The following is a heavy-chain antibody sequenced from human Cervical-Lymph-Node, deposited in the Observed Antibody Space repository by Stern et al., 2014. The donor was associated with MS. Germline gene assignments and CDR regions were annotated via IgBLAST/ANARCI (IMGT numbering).Heavy chain of an antibody. V-gene: IGHV2-5*02. J-gene: IGHJ4*02. CDR1: GFSISTSGVG. CDR2: IYLDDAK. D-gene: IGHD3-16*01. Sequence: QVTLRESGPTLVKPTQTLTLTCTISGFSISTSGVGVGWLRQPPGKALEWLEIIYLDDAKRYSPSLKSRITTTKDTYKNQVVLTMTNTDPGDTATYYCAHMRRSYTLFDYWGQGTLVTVSS. CDR3: AHMRRSYTLFDY.